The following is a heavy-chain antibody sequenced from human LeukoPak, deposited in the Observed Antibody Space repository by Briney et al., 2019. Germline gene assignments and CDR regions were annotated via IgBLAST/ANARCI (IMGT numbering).Heavy chain of an antibody. D-gene: IGHD6-19*01. CDR2: IYHSGNT. J-gene: IGHJ4*02. CDR3: ASTRRAAVAGRFDS. CDR1: GASMSSNY. Sequence: SETLSLTCNVSGASMSSNYWSWIRQPPGKGLEWIGYIYHSGNTNYSPSLESRVTMSVDGSKNQFSLRVHFVSAADTAVYYCASTRRAAVAGRFDSWGQGTLVTVSS. V-gene: IGHV4-4*09.